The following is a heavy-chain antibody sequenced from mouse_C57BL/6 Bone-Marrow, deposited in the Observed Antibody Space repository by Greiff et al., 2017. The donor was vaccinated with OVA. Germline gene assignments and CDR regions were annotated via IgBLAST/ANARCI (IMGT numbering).Heavy chain of an antibody. Sequence: QVHVKQPGAELVKPGASVKMSCKASGYTFTSYWITWVKQRPGQGLEWIGDIYPGSGSTNYNEKFKSKATLTVDTSSSTAYMQLSSLTSEDSAVYYCARGFWEGWAMDYWGQGTSVTVSS. CDR3: ARGFWEGWAMDY. CDR2: IYPGSGST. D-gene: IGHD4-1*01. CDR1: GYTFTSYW. V-gene: IGHV1-55*01. J-gene: IGHJ4*01.